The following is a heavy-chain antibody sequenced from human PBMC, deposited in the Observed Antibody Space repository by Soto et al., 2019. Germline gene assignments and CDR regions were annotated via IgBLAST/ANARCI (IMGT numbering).Heavy chain of an antibody. CDR1: GGTFGSNA. CDR2: IIPSFGTT. V-gene: IGHV1-69*15. D-gene: IGHD4-4*01. CDR3: AREGFTFGPGAVRGAFDT. Sequence: QVQLVQSETDVRKPGSSVKVSCRASGGTFGSNAISWVRQAPGQGLEWMGNIIPSFGTTKNAQNVQGRVTITADESTKSAYTELSSLTSEDTDIYYCAREGFTFGPGAVRGAFDTWGQGTMVTVSS. J-gene: IGHJ3*02.